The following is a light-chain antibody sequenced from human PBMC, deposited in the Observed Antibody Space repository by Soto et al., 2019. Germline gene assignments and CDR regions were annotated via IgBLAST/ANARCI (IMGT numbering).Light chain of an antibody. J-gene: IGKJ1*01. V-gene: IGKV1-39*01. CDR2: AAS. CDR3: QQSHSIPLT. Sequence: DIQMTQSPSSLSASVGDRVTITCQASQDISNYLNWYQQKPGKAPKLLIYAASSLQSGVPSRFSGSGSGTDFTLTIRSLQPEDFATYYCQQSHSIPLTFGQGTKVEIK. CDR1: QDISNY.